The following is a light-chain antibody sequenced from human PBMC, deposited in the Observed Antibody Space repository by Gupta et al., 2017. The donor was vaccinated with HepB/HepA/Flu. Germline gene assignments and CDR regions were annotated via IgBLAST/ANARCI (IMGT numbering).Light chain of an antibody. CDR1: RISYSN. CDR3: QQYGTWPHT. CDR2: GAS. V-gene: IGKV3-15*01. Sequence: VTTHPPAMSSVSLGGTTRLSSTSRRISYSNLAWYQQKPGQVPRLLIYGASTRATGIPARFNGSGSGTDFTLTISRLESEDFAVYYCQQYGTWPHTFGEGTKVEVK. J-gene: IGKJ4*02.